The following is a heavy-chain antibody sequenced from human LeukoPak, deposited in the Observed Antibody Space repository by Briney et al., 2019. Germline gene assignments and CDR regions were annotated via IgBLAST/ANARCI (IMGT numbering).Heavy chain of an antibody. D-gene: IGHD3-22*01. CDR1: GFTVSSNY. CDR2: IYSGGST. V-gene: IGHV3-66*01. Sequence: GGSLRLSCAASGFTVSSNYMSWVRQAPGKGLEWVSVIYSGGSTYYTDSVKGRFTISRDNSKNTLYLQMNSLRAEDTAVYYCARYYYDSSGYTPGWGQGTLVTVSS. J-gene: IGHJ4*02. CDR3: ARYYYDSSGYTPG.